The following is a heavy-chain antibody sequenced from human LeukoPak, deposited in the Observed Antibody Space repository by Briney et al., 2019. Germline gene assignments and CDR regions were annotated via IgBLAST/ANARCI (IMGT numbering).Heavy chain of an antibody. CDR1: GGSFSGYY. CDR3: ARGRRRGRWDY. CDR2: INHSGST. Sequence: PSETLSLTCGVYGGSFSGYYWSWIRQPPGKGLEWIGEINHSGSTNYNPSLKSRVTISVDTSKNQFSLKLSSVTAADTAVYYCARGRRRGRWDYWGQGTLVTVSS. V-gene: IGHV4-34*01. D-gene: IGHD2-15*01. J-gene: IGHJ4*02.